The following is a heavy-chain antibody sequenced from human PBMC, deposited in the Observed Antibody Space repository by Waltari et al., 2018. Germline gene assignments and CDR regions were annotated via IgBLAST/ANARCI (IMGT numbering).Heavy chain of an antibody. J-gene: IGHJ4*02. CDR1: GYIFSNYG. Sequence: QLVQSGPEVKRPGASVKVSCKGSGYIFSNYGITWVRKAPGQGLEWMGWINPYNGDTKYEQNLQGRVTMTTDTSTTTAYMEVRSLRSDDTAMYYCAKDAFGNTYLDFWGQGTLVTVSS. CDR3: AKDAFGNTYLDF. D-gene: IGHD2-2*02. V-gene: IGHV1-18*01. CDR2: INPYNGDT.